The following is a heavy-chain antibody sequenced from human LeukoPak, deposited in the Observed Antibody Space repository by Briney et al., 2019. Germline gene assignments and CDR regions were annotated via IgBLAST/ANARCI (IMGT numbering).Heavy chain of an antibody. D-gene: IGHD2-21*02. Sequence: PGGSLRLSCAASGFTFSSYSMNWVRQAPGKGLEWVSSISSSSSYIYYADSVKGRFTISRDNAKNSLYLQMNSLRAEDTAVYYCARDRRIVVVTDPYYFDYWGQGTLVTVSS. CDR1: GFTFSSYS. J-gene: IGHJ4*02. CDR2: ISSSSSYI. CDR3: ARDRRIVVVTDPYYFDY. V-gene: IGHV3-21*01.